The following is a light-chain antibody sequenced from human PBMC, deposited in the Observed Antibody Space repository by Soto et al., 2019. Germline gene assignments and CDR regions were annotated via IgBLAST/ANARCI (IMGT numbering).Light chain of an antibody. Sequence: QSVLTQPPSASGTPGQRVTISCSGSSSNVGSNTVNWYQQLPGTAPTLLIYSNNQRPSGVPDRFSGSKSGTSASLAVNGLQSEDEADYYCSAYTVSRTYVFGTGTKLTVL. CDR1: SSNVGSNT. CDR2: SNN. CDR3: SAYTVSRTYV. J-gene: IGLJ1*01. V-gene: IGLV1-44*01.